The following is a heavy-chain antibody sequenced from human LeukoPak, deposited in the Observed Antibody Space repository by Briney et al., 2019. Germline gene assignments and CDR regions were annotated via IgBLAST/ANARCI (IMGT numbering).Heavy chain of an antibody. J-gene: IGHJ4*02. V-gene: IGHV1-46*01. CDR1: GYTFTSYY. D-gene: IGHD3-9*01. Sequence: ASVKVSCKASGYTFTSYYMHWVRQAPGQGLEWMGIINPSGGSTNYAQKFQGRVTITADESTSTAYMELSSLRSEDTAVYYCAKVLRYFDWALDYWGQGTLVTVSS. CDR2: INPSGGST. CDR3: AKVLRYFDWALDY.